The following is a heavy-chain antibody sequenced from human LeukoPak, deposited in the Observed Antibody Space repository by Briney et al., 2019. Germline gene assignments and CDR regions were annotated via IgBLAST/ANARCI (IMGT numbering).Heavy chain of an antibody. V-gene: IGHV3-23*01. CDR2: ISGSGGST. D-gene: IGHD2-2*01. CDR3: AKDSDIVVVPAAFFDY. CDR1: GFTFSSYA. J-gene: IGHJ4*02. Sequence: PGGSLRLSCAASGFTFSSYAMSWVRQAPGKGLEWVSAISGSGGSTYYADSVKGRFTISRDNSKNTLYLQMNSLRAEDTAVYYCAKDSDIVVVPAAFFDYWGQGTLVTVSS.